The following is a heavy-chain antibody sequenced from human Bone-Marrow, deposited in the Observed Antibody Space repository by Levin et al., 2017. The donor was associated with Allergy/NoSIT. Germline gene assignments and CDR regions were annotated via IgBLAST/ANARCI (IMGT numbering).Heavy chain of an antibody. CDR1: GFTFSSYG. D-gene: IGHD6-19*01. J-gene: IGHJ4*02. CDR3: AKFGYSSGWCDY. Sequence: GGSLRLSCAASGFTFSSYGMHWVRQAPGKGLEWVAVISYDGSNKYYADSVKGRFTISRDNSKNTLYLQMNSLRAEDTAVYYCAKFGYSSGWCDYWGQGTLVTVSS. V-gene: IGHV3-30*18. CDR2: ISYDGSNK.